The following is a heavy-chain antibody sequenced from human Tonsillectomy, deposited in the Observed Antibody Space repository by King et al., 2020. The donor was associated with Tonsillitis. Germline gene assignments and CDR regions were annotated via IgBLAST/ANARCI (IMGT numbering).Heavy chain of an antibody. CDR2: IYSGGST. V-gene: IGHV3-66*01. CDR3: ARDGPQRPLTSP. Sequence: VQLVESGGGLVQPGGSLRLSCAASGFTVSDNYIGWVRQAPGKGLEWVSVIYSGGSTYYADSVKDRFTISRDISKNTVYLRMTSLRAEDTAVYYCARDGPQRPLTSPWGQGTPVTVSS. CDR1: GFTVSDNY. J-gene: IGHJ5*02.